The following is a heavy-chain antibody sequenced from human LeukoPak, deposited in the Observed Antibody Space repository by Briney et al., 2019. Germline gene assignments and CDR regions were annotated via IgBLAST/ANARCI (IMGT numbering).Heavy chain of an antibody. CDR2: TYYSGST. D-gene: IGHD3-22*01. V-gene: IGHV4-59*11. CDR3: ARAPSYYYDGSGYSNYFDY. CDR1: GGSISSHY. J-gene: IGHJ4*02. Sequence: SETLSLTCTVSGGSISSHYWSWIRQPPGKGLEWLGYTYYSGSTNYNPSLKSRVTISVDTSKNQFSLKLSSVTAADTAVYYCARAPSYYYDGSGYSNYFDYWGQGTLVTVSS.